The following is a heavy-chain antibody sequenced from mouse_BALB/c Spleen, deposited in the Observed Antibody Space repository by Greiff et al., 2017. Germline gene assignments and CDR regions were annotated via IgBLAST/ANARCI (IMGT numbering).Heavy chain of an antibody. CDR1: GFNIKDYY. CDR2: IDPENGDT. V-gene: IGHV14-4*02. Sequence: EVQLQQSGAELVRSGASVKLSCTASGFNIKDYYMHWVKQRPEQGLEWIGWIDPENGDTEYAPKLQGKATMTADTSSNTAYLQLSSLTSEDTAVYYCNLREMDYWGQGTSVTVSS. CDR3: NLREMDY. J-gene: IGHJ4*01.